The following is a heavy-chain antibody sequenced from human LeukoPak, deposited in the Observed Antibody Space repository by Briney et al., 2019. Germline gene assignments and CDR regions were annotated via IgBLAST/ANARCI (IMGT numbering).Heavy chain of an antibody. CDR1: GFTLSDAW. V-gene: IGHV3-15*01. J-gene: IGHJ4*02. CDR2: IKRKSDGGTT. Sequence: GGSLRLSRAASGFTLSDAWMSWVRQAPGKGLEWVGRIKRKSDGGTTDHAAPVKGRFTVSIDDSKNTLYMEMNSLKIEDTAVYYCATYTSGAHRDWGQGTLVTVS. D-gene: IGHD3-10*01. CDR3: ATYTSGAHRD.